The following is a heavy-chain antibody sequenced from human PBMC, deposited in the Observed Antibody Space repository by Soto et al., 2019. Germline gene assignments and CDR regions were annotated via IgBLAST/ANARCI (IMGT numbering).Heavy chain of an antibody. J-gene: IGHJ6*02. D-gene: IGHD5-12*01. Sequence: GGSLRLSCAASGFTFSSYGMHWVRQAPGKGLEWVAVISYDGSNKYYADSGKGRVTISRDNSKNTLYLQMNSLRAEDTAVYYCAKVVEQVATYYHYYYYGMDVWGQGTTVTVSS. CDR2: ISYDGSNK. CDR1: GFTFSSYG. V-gene: IGHV3-30*18. CDR3: AKVVEQVATYYHYYYYGMDV.